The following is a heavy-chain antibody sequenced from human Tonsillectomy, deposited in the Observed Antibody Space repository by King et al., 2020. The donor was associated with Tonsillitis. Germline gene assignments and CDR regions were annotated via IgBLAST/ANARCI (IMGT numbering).Heavy chain of an antibody. CDR1: GYSFSTYW. CDR2: IYPSDSDT. J-gene: IGHJ3*02. CDR3: ARQRDSSGYYNSAFDI. Sequence: QLVQSGAEVKKPGESLKISCKDSGYSFSTYWIGWVRQMPGKGLEWMGIIYPSDSDTRYSPSFQGQVTISAAKSISPAYLQWSSLKASDTAMYYCARQRDSSGYYNSAFDIWGQGTLVTVSS. D-gene: IGHD3-22*01. V-gene: IGHV5-51*01.